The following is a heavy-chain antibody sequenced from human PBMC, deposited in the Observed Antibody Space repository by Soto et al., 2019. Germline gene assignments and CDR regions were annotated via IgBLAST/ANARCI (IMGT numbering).Heavy chain of an antibody. CDR2: IYYSGST. D-gene: IGHD5-18*01. V-gene: IGHV4-30-4*01. Sequence: QVQLQESGPGLVKPSQTLSLTCTVSGGSISSGDYYWSWIRQPPGKGLEWIGYIYYSGSTYYNPSLKSRVTISVDTSKNQFSLQLSSVTAADTAVYYCARDPLGYSYAADGMDVWGQGTTVTVSS. CDR1: GGSISSGDYY. CDR3: ARDPLGYSYAADGMDV. J-gene: IGHJ6*02.